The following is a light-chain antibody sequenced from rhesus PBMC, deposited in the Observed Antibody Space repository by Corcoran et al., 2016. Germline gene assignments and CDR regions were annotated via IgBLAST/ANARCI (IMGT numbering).Light chain of an antibody. J-gene: IGKJ4*01. CDR3: QHYYDTPLT. CDR2: ASS. Sequence: DIQMTQSPSALSASVGDRVTISCRASQNIYSNLAWYQQKPGKAPKLLIYASSSLQTGIPSRFSDSGSATDVTLTISSLQTEDSAAYYCQHYYDTPLTFGGGTKVELK. V-gene: IGKV1S8*01. CDR1: QNIYSN.